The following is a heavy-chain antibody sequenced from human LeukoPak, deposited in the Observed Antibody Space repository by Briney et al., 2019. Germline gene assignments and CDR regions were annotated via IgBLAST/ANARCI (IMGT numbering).Heavy chain of an antibody. CDR1: GFTFSSYS. J-gene: IGHJ4*02. V-gene: IGHV3-21*01. D-gene: IGHD3-22*01. Sequence: GGSLRLSCAASGFTFSSYSMNWVRQAPGKGLEWVSSISSSSSYIYYADSVKGRFTISRDNAKNSLYLQMNSLRAEDTAVYYCARGHPYYDSSGYYPGGWGQGTLVTVSS. CDR3: ARGHPYYDSSGYYPGG. CDR2: ISSSSSYI.